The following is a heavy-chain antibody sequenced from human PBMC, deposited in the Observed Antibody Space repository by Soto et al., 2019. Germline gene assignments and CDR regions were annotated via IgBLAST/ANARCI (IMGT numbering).Heavy chain of an antibody. CDR2: MYHSGIT. CDR3: ASLSMVRGVISPLGYYYYGMDV. Sequence: SETLSLTCVVSGYSISSGYYWGWIRQPPGKGLEWIGSMYHSGITSYNPSLKSRVTISVDTSKNQFSLELSSVTAADTAVYYCASLSMVRGVISPLGYYYYGMDVWGQGTTVTVSS. V-gene: IGHV4-38-2*01. J-gene: IGHJ6*02. D-gene: IGHD3-10*01. CDR1: GYSISSGYY.